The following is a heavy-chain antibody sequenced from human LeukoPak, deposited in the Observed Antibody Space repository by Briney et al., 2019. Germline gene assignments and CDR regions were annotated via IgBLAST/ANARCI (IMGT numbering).Heavy chain of an antibody. V-gene: IGHV3-74*01. CDR2: INTDERTT. D-gene: IGHD6-19*01. CDR3: AREGWAVARKVDY. CDR1: GFPFSNYW. J-gene: IGHJ4*02. Sequence: GGSLRLSCTASGFPFSNYWMHWVRQAPGKGLLWVSRINTDERTTDYADSVKGRFTISRDNARNTLYLQMNSLRAEDTGVYYCAREGWAVARKVDYWGRGTLVTVSS.